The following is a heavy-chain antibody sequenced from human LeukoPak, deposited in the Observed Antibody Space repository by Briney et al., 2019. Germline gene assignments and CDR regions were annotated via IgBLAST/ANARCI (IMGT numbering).Heavy chain of an antibody. D-gene: IGHD2-2*01. CDR3: AKGDIVVVPAAVRAYDY. CDR2: ISAYNGNT. CDR1: GYTFTSYG. Sequence: ASVKFSCKASGYTFTSYGISWVRQAPGQGLEWMGWISAYNGNTNYAQKLQGRVTMTTDTSTSTAYMELRSLRSDDTAVYYCAKGDIVVVPAAVRAYDYWGQGTLVTVSS. J-gene: IGHJ4*02. V-gene: IGHV1-18*01.